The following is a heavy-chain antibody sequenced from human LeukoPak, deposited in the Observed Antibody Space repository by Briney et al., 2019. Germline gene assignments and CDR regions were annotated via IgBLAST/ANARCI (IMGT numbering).Heavy chain of an antibody. V-gene: IGHV3-53*01. CDR3: AAKTVNMVRGVMS. D-gene: IGHD3-10*01. CDR2: IYSGGST. Sequence: PGGSLRLSCAASGFTVSSNYMSGVRQAPGKGLEWVSVIYSGGSTYYADSVTGRFTISRDNSKNTLYLQMNSLRAEDTAVYYCAAKTVNMVRGVMSWGQGTLVTVSS. CDR1: GFTVSSNY. J-gene: IGHJ4*02.